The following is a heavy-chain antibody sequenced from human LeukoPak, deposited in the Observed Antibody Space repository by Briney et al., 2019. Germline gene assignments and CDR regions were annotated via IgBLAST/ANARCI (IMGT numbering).Heavy chain of an antibody. Sequence: PGGSLRLSCPASGFSLSSCAMIWVRQAPGKGLEWVSAISGSGGSTYYGDSVKGRFTISRDNSKNTLYLQMNSLRAEDTAVYYCARYCSNGVSYDYWGQGTLVTVSS. CDR2: ISGSGGST. J-gene: IGHJ4*02. CDR1: GFSLSSCA. V-gene: IGHV3-23*01. CDR3: ARYCSNGVSYDY. D-gene: IGHD2-8*01.